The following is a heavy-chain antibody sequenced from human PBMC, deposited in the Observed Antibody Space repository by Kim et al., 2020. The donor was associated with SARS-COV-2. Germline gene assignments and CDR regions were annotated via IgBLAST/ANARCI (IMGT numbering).Heavy chain of an antibody. D-gene: IGHD4-17*01. J-gene: IGHJ4*02. CDR1: GGSISSYY. Sequence: SETLSLTCTVSGGSISSYYWSWIRQPPGKGLEWIGYIYYSGSTNYNPSLKSRVTISVDTSKNQFSLKLSSVTAADTAVYYCARQAWGLYGDPAYFDYWGQGTLVTVSS. V-gene: IGHV4-59*08. CDR2: IYYSGST. CDR3: ARQAWGLYGDPAYFDY.